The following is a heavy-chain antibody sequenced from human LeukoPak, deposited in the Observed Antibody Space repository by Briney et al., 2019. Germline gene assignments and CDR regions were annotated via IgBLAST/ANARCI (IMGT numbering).Heavy chain of an antibody. D-gene: IGHD6-13*01. CDR3: ARAGGGIAAAGTGHWFDP. CDR1: GYTFTGYY. J-gene: IGHJ5*02. Sequence: ASVKVSCKASGYTFTGYYMHWVRQAPGQGLEWMGWINPNSGGTNYAQKFQGRVTMTRDTSISTAYMELSRLRSDDTAVYYCARAGGGIAAAGTGHWFDPWAREPWSPSPQ. V-gene: IGHV1-2*02. CDR2: INPNSGGT.